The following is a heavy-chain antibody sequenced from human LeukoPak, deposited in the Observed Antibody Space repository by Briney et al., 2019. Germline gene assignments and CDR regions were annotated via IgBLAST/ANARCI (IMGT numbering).Heavy chain of an antibody. D-gene: IGHD2-15*01. CDR2: INQDGSEK. J-gene: IGHJ4*02. CDR3: ASGVVVVAAKAATDY. Sequence: PGGSLRLSCAASGFTFSSYWMSWVRQAPGKGLEWVANINQDGSEKYYVDSVKGRFTISRDNAKNSLYLQMNSLRAEDTAVYYCASGVVVVAAKAATDYWGQGTLVTVSS. CDR1: GFTFSSYW. V-gene: IGHV3-7*01.